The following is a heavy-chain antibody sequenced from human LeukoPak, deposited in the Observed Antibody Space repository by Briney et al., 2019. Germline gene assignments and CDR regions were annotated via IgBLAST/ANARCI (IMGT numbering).Heavy chain of an antibody. CDR1: GYTFSSYG. D-gene: IGHD7-27*01. CDR2: ISAYNGDT. J-gene: IGHJ4*02. CDR3: ARRGNWGRWDY. V-gene: IGHV1-18*01. Sequence: ASVKVSCKTSGYTFSSYGITWVRQALGQGLEWMEWISAYNGDTNYAQKLQGRVTMTTDTSTNTVYMELRSLRSDDTAVYFCARRGNWGRWDYWGQGTLVTVSS.